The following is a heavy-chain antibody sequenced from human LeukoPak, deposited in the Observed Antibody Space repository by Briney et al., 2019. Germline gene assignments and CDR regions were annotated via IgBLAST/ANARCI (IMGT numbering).Heavy chain of an antibody. CDR1: GGSISSYY. V-gene: IGHV4-59*01. CDR3: ARGAPDYDYDFDY. CDR2: IYYSGST. Sequence: SETLSLTCTVSGGSISSYYWSWIRQPPGKGLEWIGYIYYSGSTNYNPSLKSRVTISVDTSKNQFSLKLSSVTAAGTAVYYCARGAPDYDYDFDYWGQGTLVTVSS. D-gene: IGHD5-12*01. J-gene: IGHJ4*02.